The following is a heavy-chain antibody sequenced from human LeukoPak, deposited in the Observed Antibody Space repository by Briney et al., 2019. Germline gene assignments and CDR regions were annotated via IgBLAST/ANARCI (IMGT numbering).Heavy chain of an antibody. D-gene: IGHD3-10*01. CDR2: IHYSGST. Sequence: SETLSLTCTVSGDSISSYYWSWIRQPPGKGLEWIGYIHYSGSTNYNPSLKSRITISVDTSKNQFSLRLSSVTAADTAVYYCARHTQNYYGSGSYMGWDFDYWGQGTLVTVSS. CDR1: GDSISSYY. V-gene: IGHV4-59*08. J-gene: IGHJ4*02. CDR3: ARHTQNYYGSGSYMGWDFDY.